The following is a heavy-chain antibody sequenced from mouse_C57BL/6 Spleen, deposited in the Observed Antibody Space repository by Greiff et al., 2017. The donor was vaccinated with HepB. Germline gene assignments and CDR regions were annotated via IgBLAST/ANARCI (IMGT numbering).Heavy chain of an antibody. CDR2: ISSGGSYT. CDR1: GFTFSSYG. V-gene: IGHV5-6*01. Sequence: EVKLMESGGDLVKPGGSLKLSCAASGFTFSSYGMSWVRQTPDKRLEWVATISSGGSYTYYPDSVKGRFTISRDNAKNTLYLQMSSLKSEDTAMYYCARHGGGEWFAYWGQGTLVTVSA. CDR3: ARHGGGEWFAY. J-gene: IGHJ3*01.